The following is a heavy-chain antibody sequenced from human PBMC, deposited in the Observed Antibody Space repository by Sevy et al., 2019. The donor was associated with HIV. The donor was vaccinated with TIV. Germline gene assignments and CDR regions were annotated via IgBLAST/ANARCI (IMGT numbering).Heavy chain of an antibody. Sequence: GGSLRLSCAASGFTFSDYWMSWVRQAPEKGLEWVVNIKQDGSKKYYVDSVKGRFIMSRDNAKNSLYLEMNSLRAEDTAVYYCARLKLHYDPYYFDLWGQGTWSPSPQ. CDR2: IKQDGSKK. CDR3: ARLKLHYDPYYFDL. CDR1: GFTFSDYW. D-gene: IGHD3-16*01. V-gene: IGHV3-7*01. J-gene: IGHJ4*02.